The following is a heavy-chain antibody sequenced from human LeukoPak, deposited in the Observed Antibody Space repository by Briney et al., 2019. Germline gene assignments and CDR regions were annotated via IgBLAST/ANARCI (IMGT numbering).Heavy chain of an antibody. Sequence: PGGSLRLSCAASGFTFSSYSMNWVRQAPGKGLEWVSSISSSSSYIYYADSVKGRFTISRDNAKNSLYLQMNNLRAEDTAVYYCARKAVYYYDSSGYIDYWGQGTLVTVSS. J-gene: IGHJ4*02. D-gene: IGHD3-22*01. V-gene: IGHV3-21*01. CDR3: ARKAVYYYDSSGYIDY. CDR2: ISSSSSYI. CDR1: GFTFSSYS.